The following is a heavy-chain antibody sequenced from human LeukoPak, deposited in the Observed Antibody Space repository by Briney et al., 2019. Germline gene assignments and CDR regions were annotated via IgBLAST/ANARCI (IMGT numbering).Heavy chain of an antibody. D-gene: IGHD2-2*01. V-gene: IGHV4-39*07. J-gene: IGHJ4*02. CDR2: IYYSGST. CDR3: ASDIIIYCSSTSCSSY. CDR1: GGSISSSSYY. Sequence: KPSETLFLTCTVSGGSISSSSYYWGWIRQPPGKGLEWIGSIYYSGSTYYNPSLRSRVTISVDTSKNQFSLKLSSVTAADTAVYYCASDIIIYCSSTSCSSYWGQGTLVTVSS.